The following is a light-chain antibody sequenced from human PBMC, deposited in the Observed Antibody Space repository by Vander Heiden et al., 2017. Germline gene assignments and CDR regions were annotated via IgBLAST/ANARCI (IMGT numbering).Light chain of an antibody. Sequence: DIQMTQSTSSLSASVGDRVTITCRATLVIRDRLAWYQQKPGKAPKRLIYDASNLQRGVPSRFSGSGFGTEFTLTISSLQPEDFAAYYCLQHDTYLFTFGQGTKLEIK. CDR3: LQHDTYLFT. J-gene: IGKJ2*01. V-gene: IGKV1-17*01. CDR2: DAS. CDR1: LVIRDR.